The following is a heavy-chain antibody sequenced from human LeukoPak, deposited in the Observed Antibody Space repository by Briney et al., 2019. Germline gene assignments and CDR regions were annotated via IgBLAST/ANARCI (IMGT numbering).Heavy chain of an antibody. CDR3: AGGLRGATGNFDY. Sequence: GGSLRLSCAASGFTFSSYAMSWVRQAPGKGLEWVSAISGSGGSTYYADSVKGRFTISRDNSKNTLYLQMNSLRAEDTAVYYCAGGLRGATGNFDYWGQGTLVTLSS. J-gene: IGHJ4*02. CDR2: ISGSGGST. CDR1: GFTFSSYA. D-gene: IGHD1-26*01. V-gene: IGHV3-23*01.